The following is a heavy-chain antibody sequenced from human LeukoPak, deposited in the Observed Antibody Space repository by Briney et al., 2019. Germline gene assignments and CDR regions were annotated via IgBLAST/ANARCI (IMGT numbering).Heavy chain of an antibody. D-gene: IGHD3-22*01. CDR3: ARELYYYDSSGYGSDAFDI. J-gene: IGHJ3*02. CDR2: ISSSSSYI. CDR1: GFTFSSYS. V-gene: IGHV3-21*01. Sequence: GGSLRLSCAASGFTFSSYSMNWVRQAPGKGLEWVSSISSSSSYIYYTDSVKGRFTISRDNAKNSLYLQMNSLRAEDTAVYYCARELYYYDSSGYGSDAFDIWGQGTMVTVSS.